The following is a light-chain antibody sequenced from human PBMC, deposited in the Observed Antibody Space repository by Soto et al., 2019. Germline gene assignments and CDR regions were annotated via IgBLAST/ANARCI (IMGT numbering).Light chain of an antibody. CDR1: HSVSSSY. V-gene: IGKV3D-20*02. Sequence: EIVLTQSPGTLSLSPGERATLSCRASHSVSSSYLAWYQQKPGQAPRFLIYDASTRATGIPDRFSGSGSGTDFTLTISSLEPEDFAVYYCQQRRDWPLTFGGGTKVDI. CDR2: DAS. J-gene: IGKJ4*01. CDR3: QQRRDWPLT.